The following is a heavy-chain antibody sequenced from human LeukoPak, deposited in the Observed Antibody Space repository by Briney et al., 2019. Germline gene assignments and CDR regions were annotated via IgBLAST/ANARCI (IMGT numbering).Heavy chain of an antibody. CDR2: IYYSGST. J-gene: IGHJ3*02. V-gene: IGHV4-59*01. D-gene: IGHD6-13*01. Sequence: SETLSLTCTVSGGSISSYYWSWIRQPPGKGLEWIGYIYYSGSTNYNPSLKSRVTISVDTSKNQFSLKLSSVTAADTAVYYCARVEGRRLYSSSDAFDIWGQGTMVTVSS. CDR1: GGSISSYY. CDR3: ARVEGRRLYSSSDAFDI.